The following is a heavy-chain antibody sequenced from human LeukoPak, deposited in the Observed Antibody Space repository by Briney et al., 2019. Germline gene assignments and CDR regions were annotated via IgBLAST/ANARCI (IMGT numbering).Heavy chain of an antibody. D-gene: IGHD2-15*01. CDR3: ARVGVVVAATGNLWFDP. CDR1: GFTFSSYE. Sequence: GSLRLSCAASGFTFSSYEMNWVRQAPGKGLEWVSYISSSGTTIYYADSVKGRFTISRDNAKNSLYLQMNSLRAEDTAVYYCARVGVVVAATGNLWFDPRGQGTLVTVSS. J-gene: IGHJ5*02. V-gene: IGHV3-48*03. CDR2: ISSSGTTI.